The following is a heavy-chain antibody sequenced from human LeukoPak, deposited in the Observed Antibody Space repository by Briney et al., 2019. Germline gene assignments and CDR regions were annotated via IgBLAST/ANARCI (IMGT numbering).Heavy chain of an antibody. CDR3: ARSGPQAFDI. CDR1: GGSISSYY. J-gene: IGHJ3*02. V-gene: IGHV4-59*01. CDR2: IYYSGST. Sequence: SGPGLVKPSETLPLTCTVSGGSISSYYWSWIRQPPGKGLEWIGYIYYSGSTNYNPSLKSRVTISVDTSKNQFSPKLSSVTAADTAVYYCARSGPQAFDIWGQGTMVTVSS.